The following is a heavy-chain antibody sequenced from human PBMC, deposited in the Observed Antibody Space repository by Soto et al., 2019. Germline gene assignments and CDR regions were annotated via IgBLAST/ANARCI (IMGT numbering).Heavy chain of an antibody. CDR2: MNPNSGNT. J-gene: IGHJ6*04. CDR1: GYTFTSYD. Sequence: ASVKVSCKASGYTFTSYDINWVRQATGQGPEWMGWMNPNSGNTGYAQKFQGRVTMTRNTSISTAYMELSSLRSEDTAVYYCARGGYCSSTSCSFLEVWGKGTTVTVSS. CDR3: ARGGYCSSTSCSFLEV. D-gene: IGHD2-2*01. V-gene: IGHV1-8*01.